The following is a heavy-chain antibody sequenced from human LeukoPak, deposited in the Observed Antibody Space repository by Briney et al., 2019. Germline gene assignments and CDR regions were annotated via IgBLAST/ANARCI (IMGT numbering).Heavy chain of an antibody. CDR1: GFTFGDYT. Sequence: GGSLRLSCTASGFTFGDYTMSWVRQAPGKGREWVGFIRSKAYGATTEYAASVKGRFTISRDDSKSIAYLQMNSLKTEDTAMYYCTRDGATLDYWGQGTLVTVSS. V-gene: IGHV3-49*04. CDR2: IRSKAYGATT. CDR3: TRDGATLDY. J-gene: IGHJ4*02. D-gene: IGHD1-26*01.